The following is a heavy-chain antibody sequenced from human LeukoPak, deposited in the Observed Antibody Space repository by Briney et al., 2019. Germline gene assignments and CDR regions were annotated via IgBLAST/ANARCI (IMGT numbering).Heavy chain of an antibody. CDR3: ARRRVAVAGTGGYYYYYGMDV. Sequence: GGSLRLSCAASGFIFSQYSMNWVRQAPGKGLEWVSVIYSGGSTYCADSVKGRFTISRDNSKNTLYLQMNSLRAEDTAVYYCARRRVAVAGTGGYYYYYGMDVWGQGTTVTVSS. V-gene: IGHV3-53*01. J-gene: IGHJ6*02. D-gene: IGHD6-19*01. CDR2: IYSGGST. CDR1: GFIFSQYS.